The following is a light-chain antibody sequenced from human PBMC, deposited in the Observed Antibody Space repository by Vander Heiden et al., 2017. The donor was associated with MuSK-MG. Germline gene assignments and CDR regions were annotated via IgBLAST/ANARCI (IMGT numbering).Light chain of an antibody. Sequence: SHSVLSDLAWYQQKPGQAPRLLIYGASARATGIPDRFSGSGSGTDFTLTISRLETEDFAVYYCHQYNTWPPIFGGETPVEF. CDR2: GAS. CDR3: HQYNTWPPI. J-gene: IGKJ4*01. CDR1: HSVLSD. V-gene: IGKV3D-15*01.